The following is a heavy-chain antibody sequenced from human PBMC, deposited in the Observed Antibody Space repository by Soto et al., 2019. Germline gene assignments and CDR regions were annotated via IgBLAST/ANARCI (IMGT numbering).Heavy chain of an antibody. CDR1: GGTFSNDT. CDR3: ARDPAAYYYDSSGYSLSI. D-gene: IGHD3-22*01. CDR2: IIPIVGMA. Sequence: QVQLVQSGAEVKKPGSSVKVSCKASGGTFSNDTFSWVRQAPGQGLEWMGRIIPIVGMANYAQKFQGTVTITATKSTSTVYMELGSLRSEDTAVYYCARDPAAYYYDSSGYSLSIWGECTLVTVSS. V-gene: IGHV1-69*08. J-gene: IGHJ1*01.